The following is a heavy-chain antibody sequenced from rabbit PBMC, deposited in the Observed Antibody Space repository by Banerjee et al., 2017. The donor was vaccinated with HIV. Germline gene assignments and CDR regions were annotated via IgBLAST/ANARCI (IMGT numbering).Heavy chain of an antibody. D-gene: IGHD8-1*01. CDR1: GSDISSNA. CDR3: ASNLRGRSDYWDL. J-gene: IGHJ4*01. V-gene: IGHV1S47*01. CDR2: IYSSNGDK. Sequence: QEQLEESGGDLVKPEGSLTLTCKASGSDISSNAMCWVRQAPGKGLELIACIYSSNGDKWYASWVNGRFTISRSTSLNTVDLKMTSLTVADTATYFCASNLRGRSDYWDLWGPGTLVTVS.